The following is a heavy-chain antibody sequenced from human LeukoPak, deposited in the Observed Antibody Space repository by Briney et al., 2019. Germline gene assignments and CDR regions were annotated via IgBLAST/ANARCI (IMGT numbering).Heavy chain of an antibody. V-gene: IGHV1-69*13. Sequence: ASVKVSCKASGGTFSSYAISWVRQAPGQGLEWMGGIIPIFGTANYAQKFQGKVTITADESTSTAYMELSSLRSEDTAVYYCATGRGGITYYFDYWGQGTLVTVSS. CDR2: IIPIFGTA. CDR3: ATGRGGITYYFDY. J-gene: IGHJ4*02. CDR1: GGTFSSYA. D-gene: IGHD3-10*01.